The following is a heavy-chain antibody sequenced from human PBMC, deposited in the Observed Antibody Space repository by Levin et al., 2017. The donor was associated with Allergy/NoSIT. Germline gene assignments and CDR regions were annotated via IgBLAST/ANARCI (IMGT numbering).Heavy chain of an antibody. CDR3: ARDNIGLPDAFDI. Sequence: SLKISCAASGFTFDDYAMHWVRQAPGKGLEWVSGISWNSGSIGYADSVKGRFTISRDNAKNSLNLQMNSLRTEDTALYYCARDNIGLPDAFDIWGQGTMVIVSS. CDR1: GFTFDDYA. D-gene: IGHD3-10*01. CDR2: ISWNSGSI. J-gene: IGHJ3*02. V-gene: IGHV3-9*01.